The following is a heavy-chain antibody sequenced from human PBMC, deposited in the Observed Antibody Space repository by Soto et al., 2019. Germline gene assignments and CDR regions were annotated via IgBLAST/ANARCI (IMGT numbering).Heavy chain of an antibody. V-gene: IGHV1-2*04. CDR2: INPNSGGT. D-gene: IGHD3-3*01. Sequence: GASVKVSCKASGYTFTGYYIHWVRQAPGHGLEWMGWINPNSGGTNYAQKFQDWVTMTRDTSVSTVYMEVRRLTSDDTAVYYCARDQKAFYDFWSGYSQTDDYHGLDVWGRGTTVTVSS. CDR3: ARDQKAFYDFWSGYSQTDDYHGLDV. CDR1: GYTFTGYY. J-gene: IGHJ6*02.